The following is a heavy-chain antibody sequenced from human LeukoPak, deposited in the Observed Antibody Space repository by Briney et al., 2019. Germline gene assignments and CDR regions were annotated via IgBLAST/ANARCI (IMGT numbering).Heavy chain of an antibody. V-gene: IGHV1-24*01. CDR3: VTDRPRLFWYFDV. CDR2: SDPEDGET. Sequence: ASVKVSCKVSGSTLSDLSIHWVRQAPGKGLEYVGGSDPEDGETFHAQNFQGRVTMTEDTATDTAYMELSGLRSEDTALYYCVTDRPRLFWYFDVWGRGTLVTVSS. D-gene: IGHD2-21*02. J-gene: IGHJ2*01. CDR1: GSTLSDLS.